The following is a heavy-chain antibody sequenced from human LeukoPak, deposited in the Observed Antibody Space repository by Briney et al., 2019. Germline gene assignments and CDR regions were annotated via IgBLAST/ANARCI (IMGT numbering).Heavy chain of an antibody. Sequence: SETLSLTCTVSGGSISSYYWSWIRQPAGKGLEWIGRIYTSGSTNYNPSLKSRVTMSVDTSKNQFSLKLSSVTAADTAVYYCARDVVVPAAPPDFYYYYMDVWGKGTTVTVSS. V-gene: IGHV4-4*07. CDR2: IYTSGST. CDR1: GGSISSYY. D-gene: IGHD2-2*01. J-gene: IGHJ6*03. CDR3: ARDVVVPAAPPDFYYYYMDV.